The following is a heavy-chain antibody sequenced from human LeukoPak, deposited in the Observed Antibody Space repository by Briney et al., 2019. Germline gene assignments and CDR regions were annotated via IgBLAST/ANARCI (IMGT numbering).Heavy chain of an antibody. Sequence: SETLSLTCAVYGGSFSGYYWSWIRQPLGKGLEWIGEINHSGSTNYNPSLKSRVTISVDTSKNQFSLKLSSVTAADTAVYYCARSSGGYWGQGTLVTVSS. CDR1: GGSFSGYY. CDR3: ARSSGGY. J-gene: IGHJ4*02. V-gene: IGHV4-34*01. CDR2: INHSGST. D-gene: IGHD6-25*01.